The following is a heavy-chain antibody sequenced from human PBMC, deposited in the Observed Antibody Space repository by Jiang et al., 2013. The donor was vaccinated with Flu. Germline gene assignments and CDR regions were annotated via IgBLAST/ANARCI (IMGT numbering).Heavy chain of an antibody. CDR3: ARDLLGATMVQGVIITSGWFDP. Sequence: VKPSETLSLTCTVSGGSISSSSYYWGWIRQPPGKGLEWIGSIYHSGSTYYNPSLKSRVTISVDTSKNQFSLKLSSVTAADTAVYYCARDLLGATMVQGVIITSGWFDPWGQGTLVTVSS. J-gene: IGHJ5*02. V-gene: IGHV4-39*07. CDR1: GGSISSSSYY. CDR2: IYHSGST. D-gene: IGHD3-10*01.